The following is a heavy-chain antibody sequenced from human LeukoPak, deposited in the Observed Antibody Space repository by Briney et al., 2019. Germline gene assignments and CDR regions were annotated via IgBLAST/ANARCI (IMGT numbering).Heavy chain of an antibody. CDR2: INAGGTDI. CDR1: GFTFSNYA. Sequence: PGGSLRLSCAASGFTFSNYAMSWVRQAPGKGLEWVSAINAGGTDIYYADSVKGRFTISRDNSKNTLYLQMNSLRAEDTAVYYCATWRPWTTVTDEPRRTFGCWGQGTLVTVSS. V-gene: IGHV3-23*01. J-gene: IGHJ4*02. D-gene: IGHD4-17*01. CDR3: ATWRPWTTVTDEPRRTFGC.